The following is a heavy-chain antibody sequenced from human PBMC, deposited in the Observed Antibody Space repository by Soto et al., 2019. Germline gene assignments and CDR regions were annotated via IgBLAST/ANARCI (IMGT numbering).Heavy chain of an antibody. CDR3: AKEPWFVELSDYYGMDV. Sequence: PGGSLRLSCAASGFTFSSYAMSWVRQAPGKGLEWVSAISGSGGSTYYADSVKGRFTISRDNSKNTLYLQMNSLRAEDTAVYYCAKEPWFVELSDYYGMDVWGQGTPVTVYS. D-gene: IGHD3-10*01. V-gene: IGHV3-23*01. CDR1: GFTFSSYA. J-gene: IGHJ6*02. CDR2: ISGSGGST.